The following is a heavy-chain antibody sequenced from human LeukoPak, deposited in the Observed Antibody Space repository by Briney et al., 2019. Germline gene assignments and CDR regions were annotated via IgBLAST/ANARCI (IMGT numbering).Heavy chain of an antibody. CDR2: ISGSGGSR. CDR3: AKLREWELPDLFDY. CDR1: GFTFSTYG. D-gene: IGHD1-26*01. V-gene: IGHV3-23*01. J-gene: IGHJ4*02. Sequence: GGSLRLSCAASGFTFSTYGMSWVRQAPGKGLEWVSGISGSGGSRFYTDSVKGRFTISRDNSRNTLYLQMNSLRAEDTAVYYCAKLREWELPDLFDYWGQGTLVTVSS.